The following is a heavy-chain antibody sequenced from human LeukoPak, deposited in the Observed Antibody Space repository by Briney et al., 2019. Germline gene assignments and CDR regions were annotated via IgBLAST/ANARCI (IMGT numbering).Heavy chain of an antibody. CDR3: ARSRVCSSTSCYEKYYYMDV. CDR1: GVSFSGYY. J-gene: IGHJ6*03. D-gene: IGHD2-2*01. V-gene: IGHV4-34*01. CDR2: VNHSGST. Sequence: SETLSLTCAVYGVSFSGYYWSWLRQPPGKGLEWIGEVNHSGSTNYNPSLKSRVTITVDTSKNQFSLKLSSVTAADTAVYYCARSRVCSSTSCYEKYYYMDVWGKGTTVTVSS.